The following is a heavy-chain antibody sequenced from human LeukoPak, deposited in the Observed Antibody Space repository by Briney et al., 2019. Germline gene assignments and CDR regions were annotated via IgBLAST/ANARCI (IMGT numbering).Heavy chain of an antibody. D-gene: IGHD3-22*01. Sequence: ASVKVSCKASGGTFSSYAISWVRQAPGQGLEWMGGIIPIFGTANYAQKFQGRVTITTDESTSTAYMELSSLRSEDAAVYYCARTSSGYYRGGTFDIWGQGTMVTVSS. V-gene: IGHV1-69*05. CDR3: ARTSSGYYRGGTFDI. CDR2: IIPIFGTA. J-gene: IGHJ3*02. CDR1: GGTFSSYA.